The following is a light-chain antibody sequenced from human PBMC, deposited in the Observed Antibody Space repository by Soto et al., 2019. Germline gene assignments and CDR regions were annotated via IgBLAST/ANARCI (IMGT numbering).Light chain of an antibody. CDR2: GAS. J-gene: IGKJ4*01. CDR3: QQYGSAPLT. Sequence: EIVLTQSPGTLSLSPGERATLSCRASQNVNNNYLAWYQQKPGQAPRLLIYGASRRATDIPDRFSGSGSGTDFTLTISRLEPEDSAVYSCQQYGSAPLTFGGGTKVEI. V-gene: IGKV3-20*01. CDR1: QNVNNNY.